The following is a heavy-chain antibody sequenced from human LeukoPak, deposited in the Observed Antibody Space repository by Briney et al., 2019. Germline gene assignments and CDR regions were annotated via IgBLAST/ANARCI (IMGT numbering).Heavy chain of an antibody. V-gene: IGHV1-69*05. D-gene: IGHD2-15*01. CDR3: ARQGGY. J-gene: IGHJ4*02. CDR2: IIPIFGTA. CDR1: GGTFSSYA. Sequence: ASVKVSCKASGGTFSSYAISWVRQAPGQGLEWMGGIIPIFGTANYAQKFQGRVTMTTDTSTSTAYMELRSLRSDDTAVYYCARQGGYWGQGTLVTVSS.